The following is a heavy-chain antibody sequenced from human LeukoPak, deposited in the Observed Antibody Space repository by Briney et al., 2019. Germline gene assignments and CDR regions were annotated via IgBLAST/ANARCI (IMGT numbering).Heavy chain of an antibody. V-gene: IGHV3-30*02. CDR3: AKPLFAAAGLAFFDL. Sequence: PGGSLRLSCAASGFSFNNFDIHWIRQAPGQGLAWVAHIRYDGSNKYYADSVKGRFTISRDNSKSTVYLQMNRLRPEDTAVYYCAKPLFAAAGLAFFDLWGQGTLVAVSS. J-gene: IGHJ4*02. D-gene: IGHD6-13*01. CDR1: GFSFNNFD. CDR2: IRYDGSNK.